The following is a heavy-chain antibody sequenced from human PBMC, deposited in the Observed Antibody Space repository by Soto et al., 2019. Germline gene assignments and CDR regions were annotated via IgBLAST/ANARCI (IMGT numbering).Heavy chain of an antibody. CDR2: INHNGDT. CDR3: AREWGFXDXTRCFPLFYY. Sequence: VQLQQWGAGVLKPSETLSLTCAAHGGSFSGFQWSWIRQAPGKGLEWIGEINHNGDTNYNPSLXXXXTISIDTSKNEFSLXXXXXXXXXXXXYXCAREWGFXDXTRCFPLFYYWG. V-gene: IGHV4-34*01. J-gene: IGHJ4*01. D-gene: IGHD1-20*01. CDR1: GGSFSGFQ.